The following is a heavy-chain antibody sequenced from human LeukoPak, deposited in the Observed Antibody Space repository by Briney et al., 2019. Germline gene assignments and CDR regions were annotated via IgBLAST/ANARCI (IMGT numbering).Heavy chain of an antibody. CDR3: ARHRIIEDI. CDR2: VYYSGDT. D-gene: IGHD5-24*01. Sequence: SETLSLTCTVSGGSITGYYWTWIRQPPGKGLEWIGYVYYSGDTEYNPSLKSRVTMSVERSKKQFSLKLNSVTAADTAVYYCARHRIIEDIWGQGTMVTVSS. J-gene: IGHJ3*02. V-gene: IGHV4-59*08. CDR1: GGSITGYY.